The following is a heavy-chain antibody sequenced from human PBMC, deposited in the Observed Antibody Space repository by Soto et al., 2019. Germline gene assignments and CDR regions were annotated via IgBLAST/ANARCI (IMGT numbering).Heavy chain of an antibody. V-gene: IGHV2-5*02. D-gene: IGHD3-10*01. CDR3: VHRTAFRVVIGAHFDN. CDR1: VVPFSSSAVG. Sequence: QITLKESGPTLVKPTQTLTLTCTFSVVPFSSSAVGVAWIRQPPVKALEWLALIYWDADKRYSPSLKNRLTSSRDTAQIHVVLSIVKEDSVDANKYSWVHRTAFRVVIGAHFDNWGRGTLVAVS. CDR2: IYWDADK. J-gene: IGHJ4*02.